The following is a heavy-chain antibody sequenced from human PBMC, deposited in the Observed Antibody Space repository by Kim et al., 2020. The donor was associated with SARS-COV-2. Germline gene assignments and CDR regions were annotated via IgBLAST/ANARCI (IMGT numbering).Heavy chain of an antibody. CDR3: SRVGYYDSSGYGYYAMDI. CDR1: GGSITRNY. CDR2: MYDSWTT. J-gene: IGHJ6*02. Sequence: SETLSLTFTVSGGSITRNYWSWIRQPPGKGLEWIVYMYDSWTTNSNPSLKSRVTISLDTSKNQVSLTLSSVTAADTAVYYCSRVGYYDSSGYGYYAMDIWGQGTTVTVSS. V-gene: IGHV4-59*13. D-gene: IGHD3-22*01.